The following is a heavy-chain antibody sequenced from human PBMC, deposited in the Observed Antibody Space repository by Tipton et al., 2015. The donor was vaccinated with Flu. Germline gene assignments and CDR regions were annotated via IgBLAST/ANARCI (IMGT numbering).Heavy chain of an antibody. V-gene: IGHV4-38-2*01. CDR1: GDSIGSDYY. CDR3: ARHTGDSVRGVVDY. CDR2: IHRSGNT. Sequence: TLSLTCSVSGDSIGSDYYWGWIRQPPGKGLEWLGNIHRSGNTYYNSSLKSRLTMSVDTSNNQFSLKLNSVTAADTAVYYCARHTGDSVRGVVDYWGQGTLVTVSS. J-gene: IGHJ4*02. D-gene: IGHD3-10*02.